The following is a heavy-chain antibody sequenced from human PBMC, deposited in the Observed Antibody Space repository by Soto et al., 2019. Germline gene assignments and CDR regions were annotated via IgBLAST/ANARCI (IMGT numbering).Heavy chain of an antibody. CDR1: GGSMSSSNW. CDR3: ARSEATGLDY. D-gene: IGHD1-26*01. V-gene: IGHV4-4*02. J-gene: IGHJ4*02. Sequence: QVQLQESGPGLVKPSGTLSLTCTASGGSMSSSNWWNWVRQSPGKGLEWIGEAHHSGRTNYNPSLKRRVTISVDKSKNHFSLKLSSVTAADAAVYYCARSEATGLDYWGQGTLVTVSS. CDR2: AHHSGRT.